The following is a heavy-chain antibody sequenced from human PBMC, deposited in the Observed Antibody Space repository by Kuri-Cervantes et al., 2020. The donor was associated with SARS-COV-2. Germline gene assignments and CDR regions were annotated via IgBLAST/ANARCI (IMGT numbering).Heavy chain of an antibody. CDR1: GFTFSSYA. V-gene: IGHV3-23*01. CDR2: ISGSGGST. J-gene: IGHJ6*03. D-gene: IGHD2-2*01. CDR3: AKPPHCSSTSCYGGYYMDV. Sequence: GESRKISCAASGFTFSSYAMSWVRQAPGKGLEWVSAISGSGGSTYYADSVKGRFTISRDNSKNTLYQQMNSLRAEDTAVYYCAKPPHCSSTSCYGGYYMDVWGKGTTVTVSS.